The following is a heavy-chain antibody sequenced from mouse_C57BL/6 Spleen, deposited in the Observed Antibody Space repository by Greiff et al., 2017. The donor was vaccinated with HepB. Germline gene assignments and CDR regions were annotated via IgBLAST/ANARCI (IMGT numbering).Heavy chain of an antibody. CDR2: IDPSDSYT. Sequence: QVQLQQPGAELVMPGASVKLSCKASGYTFTSYWMHWVKQRPGQGLEWIGEIDPSDSYTNYNQKFKCKSTLTVDKSSSTAYMQLSSLTSEDSAVYYCARREPPRYFGYWGQGTTLTVSS. V-gene: IGHV1-69*01. CDR1: GYTFTSYW. CDR3: ARREPPRYFGY. J-gene: IGHJ2*01.